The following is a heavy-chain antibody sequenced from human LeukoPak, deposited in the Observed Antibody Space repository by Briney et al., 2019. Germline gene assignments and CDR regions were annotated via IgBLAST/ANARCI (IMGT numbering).Heavy chain of an antibody. Sequence: SETLSLTCTVSGGSISSSSYYWGWIRQPPGKGLEWIASIYYSGSTYYNPSLRSRVTISADTSKNQFSLKLSSVTAADTAVYYCARQILPHMDVWGQGTTVTVSS. J-gene: IGHJ6*02. D-gene: IGHD2/OR15-2a*01. CDR2: IYYSGST. CDR3: ARQILPHMDV. V-gene: IGHV4-39*01. CDR1: GGSISSSSYY.